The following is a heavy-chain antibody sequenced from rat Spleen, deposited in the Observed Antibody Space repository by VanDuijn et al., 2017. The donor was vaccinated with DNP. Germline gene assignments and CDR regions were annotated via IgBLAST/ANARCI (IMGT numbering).Heavy chain of an antibody. Sequence: EVQLVESGGGLVQPGRSLKLSCAASGFTFSNYDMAWVRQAPTKGLEWVASISPSGGSTYYRDSVKGRFTISRDNAKTTLYLQMDSLRSEDTATYYCASYYNNYFDYGGQGVMVTVSS. CDR3: ASYYNNYFDY. J-gene: IGHJ2*01. CDR2: ISPSGGST. D-gene: IGHD1-10*01. CDR1: GFTFSNYD. V-gene: IGHV5-25*01.